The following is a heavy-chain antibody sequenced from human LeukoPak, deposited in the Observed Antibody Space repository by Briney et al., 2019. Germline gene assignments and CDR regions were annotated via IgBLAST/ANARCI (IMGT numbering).Heavy chain of an antibody. J-gene: IGHJ4*02. CDR3: ARAVRSKGSSSWTRNGSDY. Sequence: GASVKVSCKASGYTFTSYYMHWVRQAAGQGLEWMGIINPSGGSTSYAQKFQGRVTMTRDTSTSTVYMELSSLRSEDTAVYYCARAVRSKGSSSWTRNGSDYWGQGTLVTVSS. CDR1: GYTFTSYY. D-gene: IGHD6-13*01. V-gene: IGHV1-46*01. CDR2: INPSGGST.